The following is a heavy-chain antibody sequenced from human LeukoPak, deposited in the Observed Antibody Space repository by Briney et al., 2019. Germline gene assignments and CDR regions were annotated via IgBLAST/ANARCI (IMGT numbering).Heavy chain of an antibody. Sequence: GGSLRLSCAASGFTVSRYYMSWIRQAPGKGLEWVSYISSSGSTIYYADSVKGRFTISRDNAKNSLYLQMNSLRAEDTAVYYCARAGIAAAGFFDYWGQGTLVTVSS. CDR2: ISSSGSTI. V-gene: IGHV3-11*04. D-gene: IGHD6-13*01. J-gene: IGHJ4*02. CDR1: GFTVSRYY. CDR3: ARAGIAAAGFFDY.